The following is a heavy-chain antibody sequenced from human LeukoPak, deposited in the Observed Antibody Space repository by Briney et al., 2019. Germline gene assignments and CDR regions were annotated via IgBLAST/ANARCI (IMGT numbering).Heavy chain of an antibody. J-gene: IGHJ3*02. CDR3: ARVSVGATYFRAFDI. CDR2: INPSGGSP. Sequence: ASVTVSFKAVGYTFTIHYMHWVRQAPGQGLEWVGIINPSGGSPSYAQKIQGRVTMTRDTSTSTVYMELSSLRSEDTAVYYCARVSVGATYFRAFDIWGQGTMVTVSS. D-gene: IGHD1-26*01. CDR1: GYTFTIHY. V-gene: IGHV1-46*01.